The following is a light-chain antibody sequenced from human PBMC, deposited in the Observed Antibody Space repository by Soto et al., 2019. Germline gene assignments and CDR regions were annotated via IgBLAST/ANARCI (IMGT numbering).Light chain of an antibody. V-gene: IGLV1-51*01. CDR3: ATWDSSRSAL. CDR1: SSNIESNS. CDR2: DNN. Sequence: QSVLTQPPSVSAAPGQKVTISCSGNSSNIESNSVSWYQQLPGTAPKLLIYDNNKRPSGIPDRFSGSKSGTSATLGITGLQTGDEADYSCATWDSSRSALFGGGTKVTVL. J-gene: IGLJ2*01.